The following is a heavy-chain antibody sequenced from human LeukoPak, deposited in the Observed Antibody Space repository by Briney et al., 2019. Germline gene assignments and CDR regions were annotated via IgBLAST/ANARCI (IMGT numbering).Heavy chain of an antibody. Sequence: PGGSLRLSCAASGFTFSSYSMNWVRQAPGKGLEWVSSISSSSSYIYYADSVKGRLTISRDNAKNSLYLQMNSLRAEDTAVYYCARGSVAYYYGSGSYYPRDYYYYGMDVWGKGTTVTVSS. CDR2: ISSSSSYI. CDR3: ARGSVAYYYGSGSYYPRDYYYYGMDV. V-gene: IGHV3-21*01. J-gene: IGHJ6*04. D-gene: IGHD3-10*01. CDR1: GFTFSSYS.